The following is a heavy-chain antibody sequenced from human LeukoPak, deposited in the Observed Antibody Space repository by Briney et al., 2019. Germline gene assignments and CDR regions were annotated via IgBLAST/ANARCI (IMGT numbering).Heavy chain of an antibody. D-gene: IGHD4-11*01. Sequence: SQTLSLTCAISGDSVSSNSATWNWIRQSPSRGLEWLGRTYYRSKWYNDYAASVKSRITINPDTSKNQFSLQLNSVTPEDTAVYYCPRGFPSNPVAFDIWGQGTMVTVSS. CDR2: TYYRSKWYN. J-gene: IGHJ3*02. CDR3: PRGFPSNPVAFDI. V-gene: IGHV6-1*01. CDR1: GDSVSSNSAT.